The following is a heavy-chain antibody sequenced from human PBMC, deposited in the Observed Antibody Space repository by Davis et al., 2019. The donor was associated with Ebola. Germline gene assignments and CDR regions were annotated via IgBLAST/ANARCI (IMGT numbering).Heavy chain of an antibody. V-gene: IGHV3-23*01. CDR2: ISGSGGST. D-gene: IGHD6-25*01. J-gene: IGHJ6*02. CDR3: ARDKEAAANYGMDV. CDR1: GFTFSSYA. Sequence: GGSLRLSCAASGFTFSSYAMSWVRQAPGKGLEWVSVISGSGGSTYYAESVKGRFTISRDNSKNTLYLQMNSLRAEDTAVYYCARDKEAAANYGMDVWGQGTTVTVSS.